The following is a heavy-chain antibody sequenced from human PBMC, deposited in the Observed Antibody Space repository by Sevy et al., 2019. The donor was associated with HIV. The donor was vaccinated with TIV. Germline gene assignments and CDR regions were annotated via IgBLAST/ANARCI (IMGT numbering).Heavy chain of an antibody. V-gene: IGHV1-2*02. CDR2: INPNSGGT. CDR3: AREYSSSSCVDY. J-gene: IGHJ4*02. CDR1: GYTFTGYY. D-gene: IGHD6-6*01. Sequence: ASVKGSCKASGYTFTGYYMHWVRQAPGQGLEWMGWINPNSGGTNYAQKFQGRVTMTRDTSISTAYMELSRLRSDDTAVYYCAREYSSSSCVDYWGQGTLVTVSS.